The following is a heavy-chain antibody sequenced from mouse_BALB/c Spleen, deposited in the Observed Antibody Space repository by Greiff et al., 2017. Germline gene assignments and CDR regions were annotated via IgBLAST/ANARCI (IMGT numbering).Heavy chain of an antibody. CDR3: VRREGIFPMDY. Sequence: EVMLVESGGGLVQPKGSLKLSCAASGFTFNTYAMNWVRQAPGKGLEWVARIRSKSNNYATYYADSVKDRFTISRDDSQSMLYLQMNNLKTEDTAMYYCVRREGIFPMDYWGKGTSVTVSS. CDR2: IRSKSNNYAT. CDR1: GFTFNTYA. V-gene: IGHV10-1*02. D-gene: IGHD1-3*01. J-gene: IGHJ4*01.